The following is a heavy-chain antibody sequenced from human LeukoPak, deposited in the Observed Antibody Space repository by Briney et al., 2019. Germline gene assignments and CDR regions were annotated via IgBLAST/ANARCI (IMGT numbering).Heavy chain of an antibody. CDR3: ARDQYDTWSRRGNFDS. V-gene: IGHV3-7*03. D-gene: IGHD3-3*01. CDR2: IKLDGSEK. CDR1: GFTFGKYW. Sequence: EGSLRLSCVASGFTFGKYWMSWVRQAPGKGLEWVANIKLDGSEKNYVDSVRGRFTISRDNTKNSLYLQMNSLRAEDTAVFYCARDQYDTWSRRGNFDSWGQGTLVIVSS. J-gene: IGHJ4*02.